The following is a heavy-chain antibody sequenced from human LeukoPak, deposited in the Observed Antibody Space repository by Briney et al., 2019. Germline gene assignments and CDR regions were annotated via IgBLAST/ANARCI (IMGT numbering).Heavy chain of an antibody. CDR3: ASVVGATKRLYSFDY. D-gene: IGHD1-26*01. J-gene: IGHJ4*02. V-gene: IGHV4-38-2*02. Sequence: SETLSLTCTVSGYSIISGYDWGWIRQPPGKGLEWIGSIYYSGSTYYNPSLKSRVTISVDTSKNQFSLKLTSVTAADTAVYYCASVVGATKRLYSFDYWGQGTLVTVSS. CDR2: IYYSGST. CDR1: GYSIISGYD.